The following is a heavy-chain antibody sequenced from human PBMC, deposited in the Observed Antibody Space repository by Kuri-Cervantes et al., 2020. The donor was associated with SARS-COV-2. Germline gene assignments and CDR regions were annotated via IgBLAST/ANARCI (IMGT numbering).Heavy chain of an antibody. V-gene: IGHV3-11*04. CDR3: ARDSCSSTSCYHYYMDV. Sequence: GESLRLSCAASGFTFNDYYMSWIRQAPGKGLEWVSYISSSGSTIYYADSVKGRFTISRDNAKNSLYLQMNSLRAEDTAVYYCARDSCSSTSCYHYYMDVWGKGTTVTVSS. D-gene: IGHD2-2*01. J-gene: IGHJ6*03. CDR2: ISSSGSTI. CDR1: GFTFNDYY.